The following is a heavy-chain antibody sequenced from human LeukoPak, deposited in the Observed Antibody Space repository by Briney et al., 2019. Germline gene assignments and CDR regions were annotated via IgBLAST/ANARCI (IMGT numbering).Heavy chain of an antibody. CDR1: GFTFSSYA. Sequence: GGSLRLSCAASGFTFSSYAMHWVRQAPGKGLEWVAVISYDGSNKYYADSVKGRFTISRDNSKNTLYLQMNSLRAEDTAVYYCARDPDDYGDYVPNYYFDYWGQGTLVTVSS. D-gene: IGHD4-17*01. J-gene: IGHJ4*02. CDR2: ISYDGSNK. CDR3: ARDPDDYGDYVPNYYFDY. V-gene: IGHV3-30*04.